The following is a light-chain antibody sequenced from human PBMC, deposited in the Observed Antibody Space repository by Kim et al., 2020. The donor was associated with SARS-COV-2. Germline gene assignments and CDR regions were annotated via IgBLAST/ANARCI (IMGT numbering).Light chain of an antibody. CDR1: QSISPW. V-gene: IGKV1-5*03. CDR2: KES. CDR3: QQYHTDST. Sequence: IQMTQSPSTVSASVGDRVTITCRASQSISPWLAWYQQKPGKAPKLLIYKESILQSGVPSRFSGSASGTEFTLTIGSLQPDDLATYYYQQYHTDSTLGGGTKVIIK. J-gene: IGKJ4*01.